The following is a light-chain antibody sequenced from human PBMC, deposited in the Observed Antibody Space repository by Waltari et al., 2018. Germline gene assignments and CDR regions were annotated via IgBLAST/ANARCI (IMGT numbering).Light chain of an antibody. CDR1: QNVGTS. CDR3: QQYEDWPRHS. Sequence: EIVVTPSPAPLSVCQGESVTLLCRASQNVGTSLAWYQQKPGQTPRLLIFGAYSRASGVPARFSGSGSGTDFTLAISSLQSEDFAVYYCQQYEDWPRHSFGGGTKVQIE. V-gene: IGKV3-15*01. J-gene: IGKJ4*01. CDR2: GAY.